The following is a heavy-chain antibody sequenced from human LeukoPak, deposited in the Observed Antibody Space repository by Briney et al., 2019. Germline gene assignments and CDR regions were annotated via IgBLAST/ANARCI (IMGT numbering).Heavy chain of an antibody. CDR1: GFTFYTSG. J-gene: IGHJ4*02. V-gene: IGHV3-7*01. CDR3: ARFISLGG. D-gene: IGHD3-10*01. Sequence: GGSLRLSCAASGFTFYTSGMGWVRQAPGKGLEWVANIKQDGSKKNYVDSVKGRFTISRDNAKNSLYLQMNSLRVEDTAVYYCARFISLGGWGQGAPVTVSS. CDR2: IKQDGSKK.